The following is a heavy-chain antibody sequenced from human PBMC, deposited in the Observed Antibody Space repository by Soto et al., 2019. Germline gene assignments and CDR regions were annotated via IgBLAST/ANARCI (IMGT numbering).Heavy chain of an antibody. D-gene: IGHD6-13*01. CDR2: TYYRSQWYY. Sequence: SQTLSLTCAVSVDSVSSNSAVWNWIRQSPSRGLEWLGRTYYRSQWYYDSAVSVKSRITINPDTSKNQLSLQLNSVTPEDTAVYYCVRSSNWSFDSWGQGTLVTVS. CDR1: VDSVSSNSAV. J-gene: IGHJ4*02. V-gene: IGHV6-1*01. CDR3: VRSSNWSFDS.